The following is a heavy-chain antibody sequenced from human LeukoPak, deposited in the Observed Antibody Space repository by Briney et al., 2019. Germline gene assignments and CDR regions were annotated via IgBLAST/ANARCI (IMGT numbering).Heavy chain of an antibody. J-gene: IGHJ4*02. CDR2: IYYSGTT. CDR3: ARGGWYEDY. CDR1: GGSISNHY. V-gene: IGHV4-59*11. Sequence: SETLSLTCTVSGGSISNHYWSWFRQPPGKGLEWIGYIYYSGTTNYNPSLKSRVTISVDTSKSQFSLKLSSVTAADTAVYYCARGGWYEDYWGQGTLVIVSS. D-gene: IGHD6-19*01.